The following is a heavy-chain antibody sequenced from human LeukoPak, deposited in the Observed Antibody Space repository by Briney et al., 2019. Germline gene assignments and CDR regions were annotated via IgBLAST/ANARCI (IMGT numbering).Heavy chain of an antibody. CDR2: ISYDGSNK. Sequence: PGGSLRLSCAASGFTFSSYWMSWVRQAPGKGLEWVAVISYDGSNKYYADSVKGRFTISRDNSKNTLYLQMNSLRAEDTAVYYCARDPGAIGGLDYWGQGTLVTVSS. J-gene: IGHJ4*02. D-gene: IGHD3-16*01. CDR3: ARDPGAIGGLDY. CDR1: GFTFSSYW. V-gene: IGHV3-30-3*01.